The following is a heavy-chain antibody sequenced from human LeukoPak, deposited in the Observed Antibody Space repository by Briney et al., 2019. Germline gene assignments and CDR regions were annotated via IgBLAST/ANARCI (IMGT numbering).Heavy chain of an antibody. CDR1: GGSISSGSYY. Sequence: SQTLSLTCTVSGGSISSGSYYWSWIRQPAGKGLEWIGRIYTSGSTNYNPSLKSRVTISVDTSKNQFSLKLSSVTAADTAVYYCAREGQVFWSGYYPDYYYYYMDVWGKGTTVTVSS. CDR3: AREGQVFWSGYYPDYYYYYMDV. CDR2: IYTSGST. D-gene: IGHD3-3*01. V-gene: IGHV4-61*02. J-gene: IGHJ6*03.